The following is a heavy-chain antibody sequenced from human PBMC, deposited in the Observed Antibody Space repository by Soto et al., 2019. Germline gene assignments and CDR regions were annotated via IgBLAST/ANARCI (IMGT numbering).Heavy chain of an antibody. Sequence: QVQLQQWGAGLLKPSETLSLTCAVYGGSFSGYYWNWIRQPPGEGLEWIGEITHSGSTNYNPSLKRRVPLSVDTSKNQFSRKLSSVTATDTAVYYCARGWGRIFDSWGQGTLVTVSS. D-gene: IGHD7-27*01. J-gene: IGHJ4*02. CDR3: ARGWGRIFDS. CDR2: ITHSGST. V-gene: IGHV4-34*01. CDR1: GGSFSGYY.